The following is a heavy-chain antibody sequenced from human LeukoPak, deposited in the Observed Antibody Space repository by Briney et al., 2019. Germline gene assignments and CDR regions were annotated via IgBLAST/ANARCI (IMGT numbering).Heavy chain of an antibody. CDR2: IYYSGST. J-gene: IGHJ4*02. V-gene: IGHV4-31*03. CDR1: GSSISSGGYY. CDR3: ARAYGDYGRPDY. D-gene: IGHD4-17*01. Sequence: SETLSLTCTVSGSSISSGGYYWSWIRQHPGKGLERIGYIYYSGSTYYNPSLKSRVTISVDTSKNQFSLKLSSVTAADTAVYYCARAYGDYGRPDYWGQGTLVTVSS.